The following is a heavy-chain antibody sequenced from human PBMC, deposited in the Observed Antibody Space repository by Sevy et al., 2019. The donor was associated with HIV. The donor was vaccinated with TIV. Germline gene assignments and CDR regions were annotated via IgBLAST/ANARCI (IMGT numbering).Heavy chain of an antibody. CDR3: ARAPYCSGGSCYETYYYYGMDV. CDR1: GFTFSSYS. D-gene: IGHD2-15*01. V-gene: IGHV3-21*01. J-gene: IGHJ6*02. Sequence: GGSLRLSCAASGFTFSSYSMNWVRQAPGKGLEWVSSISSSSSYIYYADSVKGRFTISRDNAKNSLYLQMNSLRAEDTAVYYCARAPYCSGGSCYETYYYYGMDVWGQGTTVTVSS. CDR2: ISSSSSYI.